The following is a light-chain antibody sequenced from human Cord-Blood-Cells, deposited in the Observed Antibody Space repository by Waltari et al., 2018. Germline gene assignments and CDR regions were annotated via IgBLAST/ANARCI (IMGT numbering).Light chain of an antibody. J-gene: IGKJ1*01. CDR2: DAS. CDR1: QSISSW. CDR3: QQYNSYSPWT. V-gene: IGKV1-5*01. Sequence: DIQMTQSPSTLSASVGARVTITCRASQSISSWLDWYQQKPGKAPKLLIYDASSLESGVPSRFSGSGSGTEFTLTISSLQPDDFATYYCQQYNSYSPWTFGQGTKVEIK.